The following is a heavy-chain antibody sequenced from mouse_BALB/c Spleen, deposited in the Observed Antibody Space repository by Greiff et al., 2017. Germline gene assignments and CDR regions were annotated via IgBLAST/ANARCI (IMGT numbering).Heavy chain of an antibody. CDR3: ARPYHDYDPAWFAY. D-gene: IGHD2-4*01. V-gene: IGHV5-12-2*01. J-gene: IGHJ3*01. CDR1: GFTFSSYT. Sequence: EVKLVESGGGLVQPGGSRKLSCAASGFTFSSYTMSWVRQTPEKRLEWVAYISNGGGSTYYPDTVKGRFTISSDNAKNTLYLQMSSLKSEDTAMYYCARPYHDYDPAWFAYWGQGTLVTVS. CDR2: ISNGGGST.